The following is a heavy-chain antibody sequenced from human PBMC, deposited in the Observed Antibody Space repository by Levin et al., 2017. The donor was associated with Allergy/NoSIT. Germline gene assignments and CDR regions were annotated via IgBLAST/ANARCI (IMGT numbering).Heavy chain of an antibody. CDR3: ARGHYGMEV. CDR1: GLTFSNFW. CDR2: IKRDGSET. Sequence: SCVASGLTFSNFWMTWVRQAPGKGLEWVATIKRDGSETYYVDSVKGRFTISRDNAKDSLYLQMNSLRAEDTAVYYCARGHYGMEVWGQGTTVTVSS. V-gene: IGHV3-7*01. J-gene: IGHJ6*02.